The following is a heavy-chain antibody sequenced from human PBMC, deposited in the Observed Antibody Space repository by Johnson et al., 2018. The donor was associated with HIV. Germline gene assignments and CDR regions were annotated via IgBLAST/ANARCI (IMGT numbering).Heavy chain of an antibody. Sequence: QVQLVESGGGVVQPGRSLRLSCAASGFIFSSYAMHWVRQAPGKGLEWVAVISYDGNNKYSADSVKGRFTISRDNSKNTLYLQMNSLRVEDTAVYYCAKRTQASILRESGPYGAFDIWGQGTMVTVSS. CDR3: AKRTQASILRESGPYGAFDI. V-gene: IGHV3-30*18. J-gene: IGHJ3*02. CDR1: GFIFSSYA. D-gene: IGHD3-10*01. CDR2: ISYDGNNK.